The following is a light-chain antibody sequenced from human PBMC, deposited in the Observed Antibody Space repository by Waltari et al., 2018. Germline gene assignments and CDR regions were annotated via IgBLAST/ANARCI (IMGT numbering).Light chain of an antibody. CDR1: RSISGY. J-gene: IGKJ1*01. Sequence: DIQMTQSPSSLSASVGDRVTITCRASRSISGYLNWYQQKSGKAPDLLIFGASTLHSGVPSRFSGSGSGTDFTLTISSLQPADFATYYCQQSYGIPWTFGEGTKVEIK. V-gene: IGKV1-39*01. CDR3: QQSYGIPWT. CDR2: GAS.